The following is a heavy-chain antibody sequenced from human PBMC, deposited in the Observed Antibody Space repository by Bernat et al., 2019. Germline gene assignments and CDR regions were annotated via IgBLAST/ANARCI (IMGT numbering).Heavy chain of an antibody. CDR2: ISAYNGHT. CDR1: GYSFTSYG. CDR3: ARDWYYGSGRTTPFEY. J-gene: IGHJ4*02. D-gene: IGHD3-10*01. V-gene: IGHV1-18*01. Sequence: QVQLVQSGAEVNKPGASVKVSCKASGYSFTSYGISWVRQAPGQGLEWVAWISAYNGHTSYAQSVQGRVTMTTDTSTSTAYMELRSLTSDDTAVYYCARDWYYGSGRTTPFEYWGQGTLVTVSS.